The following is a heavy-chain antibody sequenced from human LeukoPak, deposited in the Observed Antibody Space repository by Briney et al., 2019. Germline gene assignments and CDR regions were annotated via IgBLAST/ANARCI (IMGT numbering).Heavy chain of an antibody. CDR1: GFTFSSYG. CDR2: IWYDGSNK. CDR3: ARDGAVGSSGPGDY. D-gene: IGHD3-3*01. V-gene: IGHV3-33*01. Sequence: GGSLRLSCAASGFTFSSYGMHWVRQAPGKGLEWVAVIWYDGSNKYYADSVKGRFTISRDNSKNTLYLQMNSLRAEDTAVYYCARDGAVGSSGPGDYWGQGTLVTVSS. J-gene: IGHJ4*02.